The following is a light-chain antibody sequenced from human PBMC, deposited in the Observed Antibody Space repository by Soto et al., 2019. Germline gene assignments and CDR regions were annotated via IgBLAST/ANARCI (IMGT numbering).Light chain of an antibody. CDR1: SSNIGAGYD. CDR3: QSYDSSLSGSNWV. V-gene: IGLV1-40*01. Sequence: QSVLTQPPSVSGAPGQRVTISCTGSSSNIGAGYDVHWYQQLPGTAPKLLIYANTNRPSGVPDRFSGSKSGTSASLAITGLQAEDVADYYCQSYDSSLSGSNWVFGGGTKLTVL. CDR2: ANT. J-gene: IGLJ3*02.